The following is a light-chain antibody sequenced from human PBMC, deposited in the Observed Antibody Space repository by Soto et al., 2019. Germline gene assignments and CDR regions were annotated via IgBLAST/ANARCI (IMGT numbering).Light chain of an antibody. Sequence: GDRVTITCRASQSISSWLAWYQQKPGKAPKVLIYDASSLESGVPSRFSDSGSGTEFTLTISSLQPDDFATYYCQQYNSYSWTFGQGTKVEIK. V-gene: IGKV1-5*01. CDR3: QQYNSYSWT. J-gene: IGKJ1*01. CDR1: QSISSW. CDR2: DAS.